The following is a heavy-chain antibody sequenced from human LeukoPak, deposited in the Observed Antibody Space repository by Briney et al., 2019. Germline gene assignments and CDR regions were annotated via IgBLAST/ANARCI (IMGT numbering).Heavy chain of an antibody. D-gene: IGHD3-10*01. CDR1: GFTVSTDN. CDR3: TKRSRGYYDY. J-gene: IGHJ4*02. CDR2: VYSGNDGT. V-gene: IGHV3-66*02. Sequence: GGSLRLSCAASGFTVSTDNMSWVRQVPGKGLEWVSVVYSGNDGTNYADSVRGRLTISRDDSKNMVYLQMNSLRLEDAAVYYCTKRSRGYYDYWGQGTLVTVSS.